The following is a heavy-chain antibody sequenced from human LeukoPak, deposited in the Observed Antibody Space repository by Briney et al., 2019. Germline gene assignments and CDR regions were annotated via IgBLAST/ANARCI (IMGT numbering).Heavy chain of an antibody. Sequence: PSETLSLTCAVYGGTFSGYYWSWIRQPPGKGLEWIGEINHSGSTNYNPSLKSRLTISVDTSKNQFSLKLSSVTAADTAVYYCARELYVAVAGTAPNWFDPWGQGTLVTVSS. J-gene: IGHJ5*02. CDR2: INHSGST. CDR3: ARELYVAVAGTAPNWFDP. CDR1: GGTFSGYY. D-gene: IGHD6-19*01. V-gene: IGHV4-34*01.